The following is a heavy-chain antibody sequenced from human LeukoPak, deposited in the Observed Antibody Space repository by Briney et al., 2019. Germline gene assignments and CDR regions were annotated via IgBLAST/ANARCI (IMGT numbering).Heavy chain of an antibody. CDR3: AREPRLVNYFDY. J-gene: IGHJ4*02. D-gene: IGHD3-9*01. CDR1: GYTFTSYA. V-gene: IGHV1-18*01. CDR2: ISAYNGNT. Sequence: GASVKVSCKASGYTFTSYAISWVRQAPGQGLEWMGWISAYNGNTNYAQRLQGRVTITRNTSISTAYMELSSLRSEDTAVYYCAREPRLVNYFDYWGQGTLVTVSS.